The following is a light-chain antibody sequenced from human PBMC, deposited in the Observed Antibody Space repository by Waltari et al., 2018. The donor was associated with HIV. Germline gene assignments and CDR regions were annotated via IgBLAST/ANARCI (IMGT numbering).Light chain of an antibody. CDR3: QQYGSSPWT. CDR1: QSVSSSY. V-gene: IGKV3-20*01. J-gene: IGKJ1*01. CDR2: GAS. Sequence: EIVLTQSPGTLSLSPGERATLACRASQSVSSSYLAWYQQKPGQAPRLLISGASSRATGIPDRFSGSGSGTDFTLTISRLEPEDFAVYYCQQYGSSPWTFGQGTKVEIK.